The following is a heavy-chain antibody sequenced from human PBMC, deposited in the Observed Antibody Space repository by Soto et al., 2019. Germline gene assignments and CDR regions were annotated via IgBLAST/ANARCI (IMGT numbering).Heavy chain of an antibody. CDR2: IYHTGNT. CDR3: GPASDKYGGHFDY. Sequence: QVQLQESGPGLVKPSQTLSLTCAVSHGSVTSGGYYWSWIRQLPGKGLEWIGQIYHTGNTYYSPSLKSRVSMLVYTSKTQFSVMLSSVAAADTAVYFCGPASDKYGGHFDYWGQGILVTVSS. CDR1: HGSVTSGGYY. J-gene: IGHJ4*02. V-gene: IGHV4-31*11. D-gene: IGHD5-12*01.